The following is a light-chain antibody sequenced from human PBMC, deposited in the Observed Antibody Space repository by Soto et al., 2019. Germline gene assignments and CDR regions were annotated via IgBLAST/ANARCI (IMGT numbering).Light chain of an antibody. J-gene: IGKJ2*01. Sequence: EIVMTQSPATLSASPGETVTLSCRASQSVRSNLAWYQQKPGQAPRLLIYDASNMATGIPARFSGSGSGTEFALTISSLQSEDFEIYYCQQYDHWPPYTFGQGTKLEIK. CDR2: DAS. CDR1: QSVRSN. CDR3: QQYDHWPPYT. V-gene: IGKV3-15*01.